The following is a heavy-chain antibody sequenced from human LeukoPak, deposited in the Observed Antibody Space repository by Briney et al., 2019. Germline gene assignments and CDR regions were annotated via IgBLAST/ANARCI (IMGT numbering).Heavy chain of an antibody. CDR3: AKDLEMAAAANNWFDP. CDR2: ISGSGGST. V-gene: IGHV3-23*01. Sequence: GGSLRLSCAASGFTFSSYAMSWVRQAPGKGLEWVSAISGSGGSTYYADSVKGRFTISRDNSKNTLYLQMNSLRAEDTAVYYCAKDLEMAAAANNWFDPWGQGTLVTVSS. CDR1: GFTFSSYA. J-gene: IGHJ5*02. D-gene: IGHD6-13*01.